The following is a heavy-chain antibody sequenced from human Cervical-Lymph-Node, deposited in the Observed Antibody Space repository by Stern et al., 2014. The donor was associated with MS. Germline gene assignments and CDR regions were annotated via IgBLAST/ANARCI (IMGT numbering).Heavy chain of an antibody. V-gene: IGHV3-7*01. CDR1: GFIFSSYW. CDR2: INKDGSEK. Sequence: EVQLVESVGGLVQPGGSLRLSCEASGFIFSSYWMSWVRQAPGKGLEWVANINKDGSEKYYVDSVKDRFIISTDNGKHSLFLQINSLRAEDTAVYYCARGRLGYYYDSNGYYYDNWGQGTLVTVSS. D-gene: IGHD3-22*01. J-gene: IGHJ4*02. CDR3: ARGRLGYYYDSNGYYYDN.